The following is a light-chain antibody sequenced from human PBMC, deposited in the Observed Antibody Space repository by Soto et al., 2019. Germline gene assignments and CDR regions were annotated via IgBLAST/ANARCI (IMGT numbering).Light chain of an antibody. CDR1: QSVSSK. CDR3: QQYNNWPSIT. V-gene: IGKV3-15*01. CDR2: GAS. Sequence: EIVVTQSHGNMSVSGGVVDTRCCRSSQSVSSKLAWYQQKPGQAPRLLIYGASTRATGIPARFSGSGSGTEFTLIIRRLQSDDFAVYYCQQYNNWPSITFGQGTRLEIK. J-gene: IGKJ5*01.